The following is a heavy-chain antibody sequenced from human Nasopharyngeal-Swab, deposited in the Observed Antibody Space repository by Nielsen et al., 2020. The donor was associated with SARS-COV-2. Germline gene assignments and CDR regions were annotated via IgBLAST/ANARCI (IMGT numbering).Heavy chain of an antibody. Sequence: WIRQPPGKGLEWVAVISYDGSNKYYADSVKGRFTISRDNSKNTLYLQMNSLRAEDTAVYYCASLGYSSGYYYRIDCYAHDAHDAFDSWGQGTMVTVSS. J-gene: IGHJ3*02. CDR3: ASLGYSSGYYYRIDCYAHDAHDAFDS. V-gene: IGHV3-30-3*01. D-gene: IGHD3-22*01. CDR2: ISYDGSNK.